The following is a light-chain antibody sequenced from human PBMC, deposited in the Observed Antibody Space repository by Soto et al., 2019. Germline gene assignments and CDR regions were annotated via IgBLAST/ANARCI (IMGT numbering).Light chain of an antibody. CDR1: QSVSSS. V-gene: IGKV3-15*01. CDR2: GAS. J-gene: IGKJ5*01. Sequence: EIELTQSPATLSLSPGERATLSCRASQSVSSSLAWYQQKHGQAPRLLIYGASTRATGTPARFSGSGSGTEFTLTISSLQSEDFAVYYCQQYNNWPPITFGQGTRLEIK. CDR3: QQYNNWPPIT.